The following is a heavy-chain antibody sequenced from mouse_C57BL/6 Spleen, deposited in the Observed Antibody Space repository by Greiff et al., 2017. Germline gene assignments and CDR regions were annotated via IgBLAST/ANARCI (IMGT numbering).Heavy chain of an antibody. CDR1: GYTFTDYN. V-gene: IGHV1-18*01. Sequence: EVQLQQSGPELVKPGASVKIPCKASGYTFTDYNMDWVKQSHGKSLEWIGDINPNNGGTIYNQKFKGKATLTVDKSSSTAYMELRSLTSEDTAVYYCARTGYDYDRLPYWYFDVWGTGTTVTVSS. CDR3: ARTGYDYDRLPYWYFDV. CDR2: INPNNGGT. D-gene: IGHD2-4*01. J-gene: IGHJ1*03.